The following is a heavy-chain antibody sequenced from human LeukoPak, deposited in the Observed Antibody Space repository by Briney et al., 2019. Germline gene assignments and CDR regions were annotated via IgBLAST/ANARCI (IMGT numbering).Heavy chain of an antibody. D-gene: IGHD7-27*01. CDR2: TYYRSKWYN. Sequence: SQTLSLTCAISGDSVSTNSATWNWIRQSPSRGLEWLGRTYYRSKWYNDYAVSVKGRITISPDTSKNQFSLQLNSVTPEDTAVYYCARDQGLGRYAFDIWGQGTMVTVSS. CDR1: GDSVSTNSAT. CDR3: ARDQGLGRYAFDI. V-gene: IGHV6-1*01. J-gene: IGHJ3*02.